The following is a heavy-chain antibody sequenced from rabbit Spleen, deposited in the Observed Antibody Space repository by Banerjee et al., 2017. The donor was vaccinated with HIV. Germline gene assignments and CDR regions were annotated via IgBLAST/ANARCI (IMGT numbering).Heavy chain of an antibody. J-gene: IGHJ6*01. Sequence: QSLEESGGDLVKPGASLTLTCTASGVSFSSNSYMCWVRQAPGKGLEWIACIDANTGDATYYASWAKGRFTISKTSSTTVTLQMTSLTVADTATYFCARDTGSSFSTYGMDLWCPGTLVAVS. CDR1: GVSFSSNSY. V-gene: IGHV1S40*01. CDR3: ARDTGSSFSTYGMDL. CDR2: IDANTGDAT. D-gene: IGHD8-1*01.